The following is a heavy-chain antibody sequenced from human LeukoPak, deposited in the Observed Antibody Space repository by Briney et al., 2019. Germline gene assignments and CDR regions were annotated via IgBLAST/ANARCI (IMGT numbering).Heavy chain of an antibody. CDR2: IKLDGRDK. CDR3: ARDSSSWYPFDAFDI. CDR1: GFTFSDYW. D-gene: IGHD6-13*01. J-gene: IGHJ3*02. V-gene: IGHV3-7*01. Sequence: GGSLRLSCVASGFTFSDYWMTWVRQAPGKGLEWVANIKLDGRDKYYVDSVKGRFTISRDNAKNSLYLQMNSLRAEDTAVYYCARDSSSWYPFDAFDIWGQGTMVTVSS.